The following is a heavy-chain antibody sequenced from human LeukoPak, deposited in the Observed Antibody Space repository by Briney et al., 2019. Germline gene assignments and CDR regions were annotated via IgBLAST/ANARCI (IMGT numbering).Heavy chain of an antibody. CDR2: INPSSGGT. CDR1: GYTFTGYY. Sequence: GASVKVSCKASGYTFTGYYMHWVRQAPGQGLEWMGWINPSSGGTNYAQKFQGRVTIIRHTSISTAYMELSRLRSDDTAVYYCARDFGAAATYYYYMDVWGKGTTVTVSS. J-gene: IGHJ6*03. CDR3: ARDFGAAATYYYYMDV. D-gene: IGHD2-2*01. V-gene: IGHV1-2*02.